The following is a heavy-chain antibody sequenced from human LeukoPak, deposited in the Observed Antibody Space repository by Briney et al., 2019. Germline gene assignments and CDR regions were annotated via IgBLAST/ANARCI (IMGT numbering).Heavy chain of an antibody. CDR2: INHSGST. D-gene: IGHD2-2*01. J-gene: IGHJ6*02. Sequence: PSETLSLTCAVYGGSFSGYYWSWIRQPPGKGLEWIGEINHSGSTNYNPSLKSRVTISVDTSKNQFSLKLSSVTAADTAVYYCARGHCSSTSCSPGGYYYGMDVWGQGTTVTVSS. CDR1: GGSFSGYY. V-gene: IGHV4-34*01. CDR3: ARGHCSSTSCSPGGYYYGMDV.